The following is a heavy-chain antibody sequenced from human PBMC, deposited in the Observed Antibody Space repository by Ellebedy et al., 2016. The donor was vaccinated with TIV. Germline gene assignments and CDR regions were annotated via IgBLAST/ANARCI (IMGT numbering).Heavy chain of an antibody. Sequence: SETLSLXCTVSGGSISSSSYYWGWIRQPPGKGLEWIGSIYYSGSTYYNPSLKSRVTISVDTSKNQFSLKLSSVTAADTAVHYCARQTEYDFWSGYPDYWGQGTLVTVSS. CDR3: ARQTEYDFWSGYPDY. CDR1: GGSISSSSYY. CDR2: IYYSGST. D-gene: IGHD3-3*01. V-gene: IGHV4-39*01. J-gene: IGHJ4*02.